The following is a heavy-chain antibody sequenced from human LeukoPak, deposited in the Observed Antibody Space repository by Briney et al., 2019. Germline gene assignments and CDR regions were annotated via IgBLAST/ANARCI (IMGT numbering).Heavy chain of an antibody. Sequence: GGSLRLSCAVSGFTFSTYWMSWVRQAPGKGLEWVANIKTDGSGKYYVDSVKGRFTISRDNAKNSLYLQMNRLRAEDTALYYCARDWNGSGSPNDFWGQGTLVTVSS. CDR3: ARDWNGSGSPNDF. D-gene: IGHD3-10*01. CDR1: GFTFSTYW. CDR2: IKTDGSGK. V-gene: IGHV3-7*01. J-gene: IGHJ4*02.